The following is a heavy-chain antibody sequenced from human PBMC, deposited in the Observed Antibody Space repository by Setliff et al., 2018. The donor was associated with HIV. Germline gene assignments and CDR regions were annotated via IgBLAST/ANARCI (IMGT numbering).Heavy chain of an antibody. D-gene: IGHD2-15*01. Sequence: SETLSLTCTVSGGSTSRSSYYWGWIRQAPGKGPEWIGSIDHSGSTYYNPPLKRRLNISIDTSKNQFSLNLSSVTAADTAFYYCARSPRTATTISARFHYMDVWGKGTTVTVSS. CDR2: IDHSGST. CDR3: ARSPRTATTISARFHYMDV. V-gene: IGHV4-39*07. CDR1: GGSTSRSSYY. J-gene: IGHJ6*03.